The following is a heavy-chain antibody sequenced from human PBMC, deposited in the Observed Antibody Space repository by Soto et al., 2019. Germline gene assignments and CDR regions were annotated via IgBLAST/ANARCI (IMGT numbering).Heavy chain of an antibody. Sequence: VKVSCKVSGYTLTELSMHWVRQAPGKGLEWKGGFDPEDGETIYAQKFQGRVTMTEYTSTDTAYMELHSLRSEDTAVYYCAKGGYGSGSLGYWGHRTLVTVSS. J-gene: IGHJ4*01. V-gene: IGHV1-24*01. D-gene: IGHD3-10*01. CDR2: FDPEDGET. CDR3: AKGGYGSGSLGY. CDR1: GYTLTELS.